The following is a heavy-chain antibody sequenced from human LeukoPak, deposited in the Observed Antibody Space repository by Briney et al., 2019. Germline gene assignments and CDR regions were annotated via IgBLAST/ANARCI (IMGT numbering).Heavy chain of an antibody. J-gene: IGHJ2*01. CDR2: IHYSGST. CDR1: GGSISSYY. V-gene: IGHV4-59*08. Sequence: SETLSLTCTVSGGSISSYYWSWIRQPPGKGLEWIGYIHYSGSTNYNPSLKSRVTISVDTSKNQFSLKLSSVTAADTAVYYCARRSWHWYFDLWGRGTLVTVSS. CDR3: ARRSWHWYFDL.